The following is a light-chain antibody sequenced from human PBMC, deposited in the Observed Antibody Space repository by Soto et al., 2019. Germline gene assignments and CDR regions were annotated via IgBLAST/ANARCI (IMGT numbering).Light chain of an antibody. J-gene: IGKJ1*01. CDR2: AAS. CDR3: QTCNGDPPT. CDR1: QGISNY. V-gene: IGKV1-27*01. Sequence: LSAVEGKRVAITCRASQGISNYLAWYQQKPGRGPKLLIYAASTLQSGVPSRFSGSESGTDFTLTMCSLQPEDVATYYGQTCNGDPPTFGQGTKV.